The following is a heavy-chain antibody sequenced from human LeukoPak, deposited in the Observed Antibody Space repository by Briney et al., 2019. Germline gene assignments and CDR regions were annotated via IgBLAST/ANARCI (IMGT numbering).Heavy chain of an antibody. D-gene: IGHD2-2*01. CDR1: GASITSGGYS. Sequence: SETLSLTCDVSGASITSGGYSWNWIRQPPGKGLEWIGHIYPSGSTYHNPSLRSRMTISMDRSKNQYSLKLKSVTAADTAVFFCARRGYCGRDRCDAVLDSWGQGTLVSVSS. CDR3: ARRGYCGRDRCDAVLDS. V-gene: IGHV4-30-2*01. CDR2: IYPSGST. J-gene: IGHJ4*02.